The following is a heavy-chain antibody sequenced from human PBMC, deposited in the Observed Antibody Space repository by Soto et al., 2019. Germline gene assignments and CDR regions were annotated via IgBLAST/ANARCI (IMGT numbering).Heavy chain of an antibody. CDR3: ARVGETIAAAENWFHP. V-gene: IGHV1-69*13. D-gene: IGHD6-6*01. CDR2: IIPIFGTA. Sequence: SVKVSCKASGGTFSSYAISWVRQAPGQGLEWMGGIIPIFGTANYAQKFQGRVTITADESTSTAYMELSSLRSEDTAVYYCARVGETIAAAENWFHPWGQGAMVTVSS. J-gene: IGHJ5*02. CDR1: GGTFSSYA.